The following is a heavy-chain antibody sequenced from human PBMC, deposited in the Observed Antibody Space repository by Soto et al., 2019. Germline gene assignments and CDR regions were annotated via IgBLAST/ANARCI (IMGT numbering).Heavy chain of an antibody. CDR2: INPNGGST. CDR3: ARDFVVETTKYYYYGMDV. V-gene: IGHV1-46*01. J-gene: IGHJ6*02. Sequence: QVQLVQSGAEVKKPGASVKVYCKTSGYTFTRFYMHWVRQAPGQGLEWMGIINPNGGSTTYAQKFQGIVTMTRDTSTSTVYMEVSSLTSEDTAVYYCARDFVVETTKYYYYGMDVWGQGTTVTVSS. D-gene: IGHD1-26*01. CDR1: GYTFTRFY.